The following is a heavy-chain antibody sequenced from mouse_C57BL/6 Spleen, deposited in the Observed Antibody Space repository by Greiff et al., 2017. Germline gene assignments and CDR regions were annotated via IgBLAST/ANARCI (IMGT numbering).Heavy chain of an antibody. CDR2: INPSSGYT. Sequence: VQLQQSGAELARPGASVKMSCKASGYTFTSYTMHWVKQRPGQGLEWIGYINPSSGYTKYNQKFKDKATLTADKSSSTAYMQLSSLTSEDSAVYYCARQEYEGYYAMDYWGQGTSVTVSS. CDR1: GYTFTSYT. V-gene: IGHV1-4*01. D-gene: IGHD5-2*01. CDR3: ARQEYEGYYAMDY. J-gene: IGHJ4*01.